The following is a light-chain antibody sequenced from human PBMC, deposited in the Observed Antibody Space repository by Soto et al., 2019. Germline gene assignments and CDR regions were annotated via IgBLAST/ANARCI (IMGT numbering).Light chain of an antibody. V-gene: IGLV1-44*01. Sequence: QAVVTQPPSASGTPGQRVTISCSGSSSNIGSNTVNWYQQLPGTAPKLLMYSNTQRPSVVPDRFSGSKSGTSASLAISGLQSEDEADYYCAAWDDSLNGVVFGGGTKVTVL. CDR1: SSNIGSNT. J-gene: IGLJ2*01. CDR3: AAWDDSLNGVV. CDR2: SNT.